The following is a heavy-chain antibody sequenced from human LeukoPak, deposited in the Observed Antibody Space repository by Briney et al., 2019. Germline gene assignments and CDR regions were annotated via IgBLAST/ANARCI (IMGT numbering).Heavy chain of an antibody. Sequence: ASMKVSCKASGYTFTGYYMHWVRQAPGQGFEWMGWINPDSGGANYAQKFQGRVTMTRDTSITTAYMELSRLTSDDTAVYYCARDLGFRGYSSDWSSGWGQGTLVTVSS. CDR2: INPDSGGA. CDR3: ARDLGFRGYSSDWSSG. J-gene: IGHJ4*02. D-gene: IGHD6-19*01. V-gene: IGHV1-2*02. CDR1: GYTFTGYY.